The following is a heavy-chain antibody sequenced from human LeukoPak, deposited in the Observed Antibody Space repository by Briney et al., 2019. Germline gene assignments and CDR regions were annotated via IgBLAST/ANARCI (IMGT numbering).Heavy chain of an antibody. V-gene: IGHV3-23*01. CDR3: AVYSNMWYEDY. D-gene: IGHD6-13*01. CDR1: GFTFSNYA. J-gene: IGHJ4*02. Sequence: GGSLRLSCAASGFTFSNYAMTWVRQAPGKGLEWVSAITGSGLSTFYTNSVKGRFTISRDNSKDTLYLQMNNLRAEDTAVYYCAVYSNMWYEDYWSQGTLVTVSS. CDR2: ITGSGLST.